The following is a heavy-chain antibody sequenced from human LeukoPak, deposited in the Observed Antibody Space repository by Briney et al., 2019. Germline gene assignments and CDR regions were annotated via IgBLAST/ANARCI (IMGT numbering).Heavy chain of an antibody. V-gene: IGHV4-34*01. D-gene: IGHD5-12*01. J-gene: IGHJ3*02. CDR3: ARQDIVATSDAFDI. CDR2: INHSRST. Sequence: SETLSLTCAVYGGSFSGYYRSWIRQPPGKGLEWIGEINHSRSTKYNPSLKSRVTISVDTSKNQFSLKLSSVTAADTAVYYCARQDIVATSDAFDIWGQGTMVTVSS. CDR1: GGSFSGYY.